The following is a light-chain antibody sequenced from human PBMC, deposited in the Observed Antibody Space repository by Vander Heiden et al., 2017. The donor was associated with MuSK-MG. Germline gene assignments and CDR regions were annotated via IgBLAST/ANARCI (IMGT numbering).Light chain of an antibody. CDR2: KAS. CDR1: QSVSTW. V-gene: IGKV1-5*03. CDR3: QQENNSPYT. Sequence: DIQMTQSPSTLSASVGDRVTITCRASQSVSTWLAWYQQKPGKVPNLLIYKASSLESGVPSRFSGSGSGTEFTLTIGSLQPDDLATYYCQQENNSPYTFGQGTKLEIK. J-gene: IGKJ2*01.